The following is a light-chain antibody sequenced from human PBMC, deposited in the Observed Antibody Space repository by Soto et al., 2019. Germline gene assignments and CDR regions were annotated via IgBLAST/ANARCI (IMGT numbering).Light chain of an antibody. Sequence: DIQMTQSPSTLSASVGARVTITCRASQSISSWLAWYQQKPGKAPKLLIYDASSLESGVPSMFSGSGSGTECTLTISSLQPDDFATYYCQHYNSYTMYAFGQGTKLEIK. CDR2: DAS. CDR1: QSISSW. J-gene: IGKJ2*01. CDR3: QHYNSYTMYA. V-gene: IGKV1-5*01.